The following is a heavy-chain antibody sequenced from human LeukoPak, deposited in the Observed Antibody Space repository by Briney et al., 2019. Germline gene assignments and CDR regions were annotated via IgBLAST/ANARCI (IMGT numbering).Heavy chain of an antibody. Sequence: GGSLRLSCTASGFTFSSYSMNWVRQAPGKGLEWVSSISTSSSYIYYADSVKGRFTISRDNSKSTLFLQMNSLRAEDTAVYYCAESGGGTYSWGQGTLVTVSS. D-gene: IGHD1-14*01. CDR3: AESGGGTYS. J-gene: IGHJ5*02. CDR2: ISTSSSYI. CDR1: GFTFSSYS. V-gene: IGHV3-21*04.